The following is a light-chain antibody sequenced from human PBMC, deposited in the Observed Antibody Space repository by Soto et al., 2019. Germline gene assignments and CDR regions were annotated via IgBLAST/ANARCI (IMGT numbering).Light chain of an antibody. J-gene: IGKJ2*01. CDR3: QHLNTYPRT. CDR1: QGISSY. V-gene: IGKV1-9*01. Sequence: DIQLTHSPSFLSASVGDRVTITCRASQGISSYLAWYQQPPGKAPKLLIYGASTLQRGVSSRFSGSGSGTEFTLTISSLQPEDFATYYCQHLNTYPRTFGQGTKLEVK. CDR2: GAS.